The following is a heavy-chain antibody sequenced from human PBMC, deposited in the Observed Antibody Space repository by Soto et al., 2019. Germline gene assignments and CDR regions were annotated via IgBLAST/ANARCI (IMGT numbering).Heavy chain of an antibody. V-gene: IGHV3-23*01. J-gene: IGHJ4*02. CDR1: VFTFSDYA. Sequence: GSLRLACAASVFTFSDYAISWVRQAPGKGLEWVSHINNNGGSTYYADSVKGRFTISRDNSKNTLYLQMNSLRAEDTALYYCAKVSSSWYEASKYYFDCWGQGTLVTVPQ. CDR2: INNNGGST. CDR3: AKVSSSWYEASKYYFDC. D-gene: IGHD6-13*01.